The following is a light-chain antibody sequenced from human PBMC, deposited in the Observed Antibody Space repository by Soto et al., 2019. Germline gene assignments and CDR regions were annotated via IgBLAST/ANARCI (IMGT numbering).Light chain of an antibody. J-gene: IGKJ1*01. CDR2: AAS. V-gene: IGKV1-27*01. Sequence: DIQMTQSPSSLSASVGDRVTITCLASQAISNYLAWYQQKPGKVPKLLIYAASTLQSGVPSRFSGSGSGTDFTLTNSSLQPEDVATYSCQKYNRAPRTFGQGTKVQIK. CDR1: QAISNY. CDR3: QKYNRAPRT.